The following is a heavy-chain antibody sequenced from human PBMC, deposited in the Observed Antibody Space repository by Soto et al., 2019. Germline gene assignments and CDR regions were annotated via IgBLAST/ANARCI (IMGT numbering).Heavy chain of an antibody. CDR1: GGTFSSYA. CDR2: IIPICGTA. V-gene: IGHV1-69*01. J-gene: IGHJ6*02. CDR3: ARDRNYDILTGHNYYYGMDV. D-gene: IGHD3-9*01. Sequence: QVQLVQSGAEVKKPGSSVKVSCKASGGTFSSYAISWVRQAPGQGLEWMGGIIPICGTANYAQKFQGRVTITEDESTSTAYMELSSLRSEDTAVYYCARDRNYDILTGHNYYYGMDVWGQGTTVTVSS.